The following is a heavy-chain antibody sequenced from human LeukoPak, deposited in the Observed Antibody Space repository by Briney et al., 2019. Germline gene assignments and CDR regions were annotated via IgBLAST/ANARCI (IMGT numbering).Heavy chain of an antibody. CDR2: ISGSGGST. CDR1: GFTFSSYA. J-gene: IGHJ2*01. CDR3: ARDYLDWYFDL. Sequence: GGSLRLSCAASGFTFSSYAMSWVRQAPGKGLEWVSAISGSGGSTYYADSVKGRFTISRDNSKNTLYLQMNSLRAGDTAVYYCARDYLDWYFDLWGRGTLVTVSS. V-gene: IGHV3-23*01.